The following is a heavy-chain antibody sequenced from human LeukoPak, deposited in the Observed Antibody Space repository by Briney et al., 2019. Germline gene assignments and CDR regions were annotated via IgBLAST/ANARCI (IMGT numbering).Heavy chain of an antibody. V-gene: IGHV4-39*07. CDR3: ARDQRFLEWSRSYYFDY. CDR1: GASINSDTYY. CDR2: IYHSGNT. Sequence: SETLSLTCTVSGASINSDTYYWGWIRQPPGKGLEWIGSIYHSGNTYYNPSLKSRVTISVDTSKNQFSLKLSSMTAADTAMYYCARDQRFLEWSRSYYFDYWGQGTLVTVSS. D-gene: IGHD3-3*01. J-gene: IGHJ4*02.